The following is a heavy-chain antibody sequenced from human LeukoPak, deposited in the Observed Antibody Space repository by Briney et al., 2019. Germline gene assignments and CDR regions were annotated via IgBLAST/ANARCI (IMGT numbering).Heavy chain of an antibody. CDR2: IYYSGST. Sequence: SETLSLTCTVSGGSISSYYWSWIRQPPGKGLEWIGYIYYSGSTNYNPSLKSRVTMSVDTSKNQFSLKLSSVTAADTAVYYCARGTSRAAAGPPSYYFDYWGQGTLVTVSS. CDR3: ARGTSRAAAGPPSYYFDY. D-gene: IGHD6-13*01. J-gene: IGHJ4*02. V-gene: IGHV4-59*12. CDR1: GGSISSYY.